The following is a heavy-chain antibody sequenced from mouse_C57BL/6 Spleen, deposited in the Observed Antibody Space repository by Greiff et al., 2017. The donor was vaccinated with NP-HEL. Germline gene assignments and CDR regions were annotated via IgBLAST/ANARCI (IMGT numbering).Heavy chain of an antibody. CDR3: ASYYDNYYAMDY. CDR1: GYSITSGYY. CDR2: ISYDGSN. J-gene: IGHJ4*01. V-gene: IGHV3-6*01. Sequence: ESGPGLVKPSQSLSLTCSVTGYSITSGYYWNWIRQFPGNKLEWMGYISYDGSNNYNPSLKNRISITRDTSKNQFFLKLNSVTTEDTATYYCASYYDNYYAMDYWGQGTSVTVSS. D-gene: IGHD2-4*01.